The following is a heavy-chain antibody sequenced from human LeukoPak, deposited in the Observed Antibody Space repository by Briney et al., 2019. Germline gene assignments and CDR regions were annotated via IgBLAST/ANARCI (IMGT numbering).Heavy chain of an antibody. Sequence: SETLSLTCTVSGGPISRYYWSWIRQPPGKGLEWIGYIYYSVSTNYNPSLKGRVTISVDPSKNQFSLKLSSVTAAATAIYYCARRDWNHTVDYWGQGTLVTVSS. D-gene: IGHD1-1*01. V-gene: IGHV4-59*01. CDR1: GGPISRYY. CDR2: IYYSVST. J-gene: IGHJ4*02. CDR3: ARRDWNHTVDY.